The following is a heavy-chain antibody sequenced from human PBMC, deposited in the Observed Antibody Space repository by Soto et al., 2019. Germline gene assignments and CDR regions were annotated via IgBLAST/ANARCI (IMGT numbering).Heavy chain of an antibody. CDR3: ATGHDSGDIPFDH. CDR2: IRRSGDTT. J-gene: IGHJ4*01. Sequence: GGSLRLSCAASGFTFSSSVMNWVRQAPGKGLEWVSTIRRSGDTTYYADSVRGRFTISRDNSKNTLYLQMYSLRADDTAVYYCATGHDSGDIPFDHWGHGTLVTVSS. CDR1: GFTFSSSV. D-gene: IGHD4-17*01. V-gene: IGHV3-23*01.